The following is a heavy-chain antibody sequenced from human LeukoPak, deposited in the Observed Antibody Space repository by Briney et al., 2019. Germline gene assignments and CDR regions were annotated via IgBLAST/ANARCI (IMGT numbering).Heavy chain of an antibody. CDR2: ISYDGTNK. J-gene: IGHJ5*02. CDR1: GFDFSTYA. CDR3: ARDPGFDP. V-gene: IGHV3-30*04. Sequence: PGRSLRLSCAASGFDFSTYAMHWVRQAPGKGLEWVAVISYDGTNKYYADSVRGRFTISRDNSNNMLSLQMNSLRTDDTAVYDCARDPGFDPWGQGTLVTVSS.